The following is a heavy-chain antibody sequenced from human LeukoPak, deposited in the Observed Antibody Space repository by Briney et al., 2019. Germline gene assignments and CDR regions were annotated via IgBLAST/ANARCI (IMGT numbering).Heavy chain of an antibody. D-gene: IGHD1-26*01. CDR1: GFTFSSYA. Sequence: GGSLRLSCAASGFTFSSYAMSWVRQAPGKGLEWVSAISGSGGSTYYADSVKGRFTISRDNSKNTLYLQMNSLRAEDTAVYYCAKDPESGSYYDDVFDIWGQGTMVTVSS. CDR3: AKDPESGSYYDDVFDI. V-gene: IGHV3-23*01. J-gene: IGHJ3*02. CDR2: ISGSGGST.